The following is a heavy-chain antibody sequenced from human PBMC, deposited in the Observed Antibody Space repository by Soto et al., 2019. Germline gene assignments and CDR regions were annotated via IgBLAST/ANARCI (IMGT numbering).Heavy chain of an antibody. V-gene: IGHV1-18*01. CDR1: GYTFTSYG. D-gene: IGHD3-3*01. Sequence: ASVKVSCKASGYTFTSYGISWVRQAPGQGLEWMGWISAYNGNTNYARKLQGRVTMTTDTSTSTAYMELRSLRFDDTAVYYCARQLRFGPYSRNANWFDPWGQGTLVTVSS. CDR2: ISAYNGNT. CDR3: ARQLRFGPYSRNANWFDP. J-gene: IGHJ5*02.